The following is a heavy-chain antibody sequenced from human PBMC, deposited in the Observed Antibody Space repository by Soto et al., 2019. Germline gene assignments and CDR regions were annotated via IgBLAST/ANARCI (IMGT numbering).Heavy chain of an antibody. V-gene: IGHV3-15*07. CDR1: GFTFSNAW. D-gene: IGHD3-3*02. J-gene: IGHJ6*02. CDR2: IKSKTDGGTT. CDR3: TTHSVPFYYYYGMDV. Sequence: GGSLRLSCAASGFTFSNAWMNWVRQAPGKGLEWVGRIKSKTDGGTTDYAAPVKGRFTISRDDSKNTLYLQMNSLKTEDTAVYYCTTHSVPFYYYYGMDVWGQGTTVTVSS.